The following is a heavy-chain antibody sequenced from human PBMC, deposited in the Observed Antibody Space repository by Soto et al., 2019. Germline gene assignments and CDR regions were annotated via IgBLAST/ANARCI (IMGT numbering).Heavy chain of an antibody. D-gene: IGHD6-13*01. CDR2: IYYSGST. J-gene: IGHJ4*02. CDR1: GGSISSGGYY. Sequence: SETLSLTCTVSGGSISSGGYYWSWIRQHPGKGLEWIGYIYYSGSTYYNPSLKSRVTISVDTSKNQFSLKLSSVTAADTAVYYCAREYGGAAARARGLGYWGQGTLVTVSS. V-gene: IGHV4-31*03. CDR3: AREYGGAAARARGLGY.